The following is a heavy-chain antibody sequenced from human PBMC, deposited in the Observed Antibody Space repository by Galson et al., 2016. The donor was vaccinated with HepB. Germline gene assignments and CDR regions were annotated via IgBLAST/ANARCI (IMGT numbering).Heavy chain of an antibody. V-gene: IGHV4-4*02. Sequence: PPGKGLEWIGEIYHSGSTNYNPSLKSRVTISVDKSKDQFSLKLSSVTAADTAVYYCARRASSGWYWPIDYWGQGTLVTVSS. J-gene: IGHJ4*02. D-gene: IGHD6-19*01. CDR2: IYHSGST. CDR3: ARRASSGWYWPIDY.